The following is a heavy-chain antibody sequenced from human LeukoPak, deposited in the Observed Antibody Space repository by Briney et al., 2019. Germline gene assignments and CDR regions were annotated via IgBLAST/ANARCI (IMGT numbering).Heavy chain of an antibody. CDR1: GGSISSGDYY. Sequence: PSQTVSLTCTVSGGSISSGDYYWRWLRQPPGTGLEWIGYIYYSGSTYYNPSLKSRVTISVDTSKNQFSLKLSSVTAADTAVYYCARGKYQPLLYTAALDYWGQGTLVTVSS. V-gene: IGHV4-30-4*08. J-gene: IGHJ4*02. D-gene: IGHD2-2*01. CDR2: IYYSGST. CDR3: ARGKYQPLLYTAALDY.